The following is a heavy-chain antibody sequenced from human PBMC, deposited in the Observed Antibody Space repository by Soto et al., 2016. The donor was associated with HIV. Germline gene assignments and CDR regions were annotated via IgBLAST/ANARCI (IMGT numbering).Heavy chain of an antibody. CDR3: VKDNSGWYYFDY. J-gene: IGHJ4*02. Sequence: EVQLVESGGGLVQPGRSLRLSCAASGFSFDEYAMHWVRQVPGKGLEWVSGISWNSGNIGYADSVKGRFTISRDNAKNSLVLQMNSLRPEDTAFYYCVKDNSGWYYFDYWGQGTLGHRXL. CDR1: GFSFDEYA. V-gene: IGHV3-9*01. D-gene: IGHD6-19*01. CDR2: ISWNSGNI.